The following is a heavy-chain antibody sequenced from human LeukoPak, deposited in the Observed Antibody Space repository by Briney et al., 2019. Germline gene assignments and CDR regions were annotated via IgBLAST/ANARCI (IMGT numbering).Heavy chain of an antibody. CDR1: GGTFSSYA. CDR2: IIPILGIA. D-gene: IGHD2-15*01. V-gene: IGHV1-69*04. CDR3: ARGPPGVAFDY. Sequence: SVKVSCKASGGTFSSYAISWVRQAPGQGLEWMGRIIPILGIANYAQKFQGRVTITADESTSTAYMELSSLRSEDTAVYYCARGPPGVAFDYWGQGTLVTVSS. J-gene: IGHJ4*02.